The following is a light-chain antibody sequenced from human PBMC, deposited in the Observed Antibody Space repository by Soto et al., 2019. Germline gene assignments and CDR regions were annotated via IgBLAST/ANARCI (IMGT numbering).Light chain of an antibody. CDR1: QSVSSN. J-gene: IGKJ3*01. Sequence: EIVMTQSPGTLSVSPGERATLSCGASQSVSSNLAWYQQKPGQAPRLLIYGASTRATGIPARFSGSGSGTDFTLKISRVEAEDVGVYYCMQALQTPTTFGPGTKVDIK. CDR2: GAS. V-gene: IGKV3D-15*01. CDR3: MQALQTPTT.